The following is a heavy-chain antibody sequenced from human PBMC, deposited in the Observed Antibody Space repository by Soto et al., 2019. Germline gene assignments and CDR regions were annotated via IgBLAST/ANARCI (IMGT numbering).Heavy chain of an antibody. CDR1: GYSMRSGYY. D-gene: IGHD3-3*01. CDR3: ARYSSFGVVIQTVNWFDP. J-gene: IGHJ5*02. Sequence: PSESLSLAGTVSGYSMRSGYYWGWIRQPPGKGLEWIGSIYHSGSTYYNPSLKSRVTISVDTSKNQFSLKLSSVTAADTAVYYCARYSSFGVVIQTVNWFDPWGQGTLVTVSS. V-gene: IGHV4-38-2*02. CDR2: IYHSGST.